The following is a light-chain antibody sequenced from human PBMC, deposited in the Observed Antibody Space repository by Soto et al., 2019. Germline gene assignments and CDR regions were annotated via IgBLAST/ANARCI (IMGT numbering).Light chain of an antibody. V-gene: IGKV1-5*01. CDR3: QQYNSYPIT. Sequence: DIHMTHSPATLSASVLDRVTITCLASQTITRWLTWYQQKPGKAPRLLIYEASTLQSGVPSRFSGSGSGTEFALTISGLQPDDFASYYCQQYNSYPITFGQGTRLENK. J-gene: IGKJ5*01. CDR1: QTITRW. CDR2: EAS.